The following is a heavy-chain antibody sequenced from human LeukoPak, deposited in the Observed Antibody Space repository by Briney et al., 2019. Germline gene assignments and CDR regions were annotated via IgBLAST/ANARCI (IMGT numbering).Heavy chain of an antibody. CDR1: GYSFTNHW. D-gene: IGHD2-21*01. J-gene: IGHJ3*02. CDR3: ARQAPFYIHIPGDDAFDI. Sequence: PGESLKISCQASGYSFTNHWIGWVRQMPGKGLEWMGVIYPNDSNTKYSPSVQGQVSISVDQSIRTAYLQWSSLKASDTAMYYCARQAPFYIHIPGDDAFDIWGQGTMVTVSS. V-gene: IGHV5-51*01. CDR2: IYPNDSNT.